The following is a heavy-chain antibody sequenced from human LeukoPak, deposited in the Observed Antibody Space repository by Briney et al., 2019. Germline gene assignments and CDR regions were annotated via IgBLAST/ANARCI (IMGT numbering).Heavy chain of an antibody. D-gene: IGHD2-15*01. J-gene: IGHJ4*02. CDR1: GYTFSGYY. CDR3: TRSDLGYCNSGSCGGPDY. V-gene: IGHV1-2*02. Sequence: ASVKVSCKASGYTFSGYYMHWVRQAPGQGLEWMGWINPNSGGTNYAQKFQGRVTMSRDTSISTAYMELSRLRSDDTAIYYCTRSDLGYCNSGSCGGPDYWGQGTLVTVSS. CDR2: INPNSGGT.